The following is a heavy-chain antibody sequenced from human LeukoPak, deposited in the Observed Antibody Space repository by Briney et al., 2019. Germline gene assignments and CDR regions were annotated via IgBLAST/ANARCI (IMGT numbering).Heavy chain of an antibody. CDR2: IYYSGST. V-gene: IGHV4-31*03. J-gene: IGHJ4*02. CDR3: ARGVRDGDFPY. D-gene: IGHD3-10*01. CDR1: GGSISSYY. Sequence: SETLSLTCTVSGGSISSYYWSWIRQHPGKGLEWIGYIYYSGSTYYNPSLKSRVTISVDTSKNQFSLKLSSVTAADTAVYYCARGVRDGDFPYWGQGTLVTVSS.